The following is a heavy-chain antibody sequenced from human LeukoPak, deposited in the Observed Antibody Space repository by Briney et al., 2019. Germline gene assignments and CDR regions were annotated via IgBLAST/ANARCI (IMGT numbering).Heavy chain of an antibody. CDR3: AGHSDLGSGSHYPYYYLMDV. V-gene: IGHV1-69*04. J-gene: IGHJ6*02. D-gene: IGHD3-10*01. Sequence: ASVKVSCKASGGTFSSYAISWVRQAPGQGLEWMGRIIPILGIASYAQKFQGRVAMIGDTSTSTVYMQMSSLRIDDTAVYYCAGHSDLGSGSHYPYYYLMDVWGQGTTVTVSS. CDR1: GGTFSSYA. CDR2: IIPILGIA.